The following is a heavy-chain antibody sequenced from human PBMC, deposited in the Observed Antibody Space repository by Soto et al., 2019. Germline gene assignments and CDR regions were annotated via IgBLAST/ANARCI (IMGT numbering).Heavy chain of an antibody. CDR3: GGSHSYLYYYYGLDF. J-gene: IGHJ6*02. CDR1: GTTFGIYA. Sequence: QVQLVESGGDVVQPGRSLRLSCAGSGTTFGIYAMRWVRQAPGKGLEWVAVISYDGSHEFYADSVKGRFTISRDNSNNMLNLQMNSLKPDDAAVYFCGGSHSYLYYYYGLDFWGPGTTGTVSS. D-gene: IGHD3-16*01. V-gene: IGHV3-30*03. CDR2: ISYDGSHE.